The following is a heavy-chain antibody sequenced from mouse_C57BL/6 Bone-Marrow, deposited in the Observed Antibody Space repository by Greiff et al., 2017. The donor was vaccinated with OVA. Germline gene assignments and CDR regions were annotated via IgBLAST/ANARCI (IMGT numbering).Heavy chain of an antibody. CDR3: ARDQSSGLFAY. Sequence: EVQLQQSGGGLVKPGGSLKLSCAASGFTFSSYAMSWVRQTPEKRLEWVATISDGGSYTYYPDNVKGRFTISRDNAKNNLYLQMSHLKSEDTAMYYCARDQSSGLFAYWGQGTLVTVSA. CDR1: GFTFSSYA. J-gene: IGHJ3*01. V-gene: IGHV5-4*01. CDR2: ISDGGSYT. D-gene: IGHD3-2*02.